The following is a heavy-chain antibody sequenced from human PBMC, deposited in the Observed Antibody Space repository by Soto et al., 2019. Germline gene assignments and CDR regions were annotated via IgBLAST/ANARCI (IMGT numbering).Heavy chain of an antibody. CDR1: GYTLTELS. CDR3: ARVFDDYGDYGYYYYYMDV. Sequence: ASVKVSCKVSGYTLTELSIHWVRQATGQGLEWMGWMNPNSGNTGYAQKFQGRVTMTRNTSISTAYMELSSLRSEDTAVYYCARVFDDYGDYGYYYYYMDVWGKGTTVTVSS. V-gene: IGHV1-8*01. D-gene: IGHD4-17*01. CDR2: MNPNSGNT. J-gene: IGHJ6*03.